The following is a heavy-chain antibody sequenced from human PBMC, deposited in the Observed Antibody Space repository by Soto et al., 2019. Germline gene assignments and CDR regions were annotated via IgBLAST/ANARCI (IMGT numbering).Heavy chain of an antibody. Sequence: QPVGSLRLSCAASGFTFSSYWMHWVRQAPGKGLVWVSRINSDGSSTSYADSVKGRFTISRDNAKNTLYLQMNSLRAEDTAVYYCARAGSRYYYYGMDVWGQGTTVTVSS. V-gene: IGHV3-74*01. CDR1: GFTFSSYW. D-gene: IGHD6-13*01. J-gene: IGHJ6*02. CDR2: INSDGSST. CDR3: ARAGSRYYYYGMDV.